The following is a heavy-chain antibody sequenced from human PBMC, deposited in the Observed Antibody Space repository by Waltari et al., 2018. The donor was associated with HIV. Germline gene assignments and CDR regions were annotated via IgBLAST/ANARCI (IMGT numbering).Heavy chain of an antibody. CDR2: SRLKAGGWTT. Sequence: EVHVVEFGGGLVQPGRSLRLSCTGSGFTFGDYGVSWFRQAPGKGLGWVGVSRLKAGGWTTYYACSVKGRFTSSRDDSKNIAYLQMDSLKTEDTAVYYCTRGGVAVAGTHFWGQGTLVTVSS. V-gene: IGHV3-49*03. CDR1: GFTFGDYG. D-gene: IGHD6-19*01. J-gene: IGHJ4*02. CDR3: TRGGVAVAGTHF.